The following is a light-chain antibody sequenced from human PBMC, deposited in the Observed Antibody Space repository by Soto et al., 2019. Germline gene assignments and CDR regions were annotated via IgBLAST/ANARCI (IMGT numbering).Light chain of an antibody. CDR1: SRDVVSYHY. CDR3: SSYRKPNTRV. V-gene: IGLV2-14*01. CDR2: DVT. J-gene: IGLJ1*01. Sequence: QSVLTQPASVSGSPGQAITLSRTRSSRDVVSYHYVSWYQHHPGKAPKLVIFDVTDRPSGVSPRFSGPKSGNTASLTISGLQAEDEADYYCSSYRKPNTRVFGTGTKVTVL.